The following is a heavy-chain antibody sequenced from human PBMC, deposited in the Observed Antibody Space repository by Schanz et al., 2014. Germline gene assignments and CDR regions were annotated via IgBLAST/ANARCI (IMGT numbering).Heavy chain of an antibody. V-gene: IGHV1-18*01. D-gene: IGHD3-3*01. CDR1: GYTFSSYG. J-gene: IGHJ4*01. CDR3: AREYFCAGSHNVFDL. CDR2: ISPYNGNT. Sequence: QVQLVQSGAEVKKPGASVKVSCKTSGYTFSSYGITWVRQAPGQGLEWMGWISPYNGNTNYTPTVQGRVTVTADTSASTVYMEQTSHTPVDTTVSYCAREYFCAGSHNVFDLWGPGALVTVSS.